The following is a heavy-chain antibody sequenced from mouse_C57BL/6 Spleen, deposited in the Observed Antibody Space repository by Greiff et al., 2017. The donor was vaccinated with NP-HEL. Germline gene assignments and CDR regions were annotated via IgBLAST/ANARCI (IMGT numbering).Heavy chain of an antibody. CDR2: IDPSDSYT. D-gene: IGHD2-5*01. Sequence: VQLQQPGAELVMPGASVKLSCKASGYTFTSYWMHWVKQRPGQGLEWIGEIDPSDSYTNYNQKFKGKSTLTVDKSSSTAYMQLSSLTSEDSAVYYCARPYLYYSNPAWFAYWGQGTLVTVSA. V-gene: IGHV1-69*01. J-gene: IGHJ3*01. CDR1: GYTFTSYW. CDR3: ARPYLYYSNPAWFAY.